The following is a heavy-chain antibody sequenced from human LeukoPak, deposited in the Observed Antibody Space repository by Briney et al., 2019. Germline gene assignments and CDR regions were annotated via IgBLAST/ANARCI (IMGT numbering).Heavy chain of an antibody. CDR1: GYSFTSYW. D-gene: IGHD3-22*01. V-gene: IGHV5-51*01. J-gene: IGHJ4*02. CDR2: IYPGDSDT. CDR3: ARFKGYYDSSGYYDY. Sequence: GESRKISCKGSGYSFTSYWIGWVRQMPGKGLEWMGIIYPGDSDTRYSPSFQGQVTISADKSISTAYLQWSSLKASDTAMYYCARFKGYYDSSGYYDYWGQGTLVTVSS.